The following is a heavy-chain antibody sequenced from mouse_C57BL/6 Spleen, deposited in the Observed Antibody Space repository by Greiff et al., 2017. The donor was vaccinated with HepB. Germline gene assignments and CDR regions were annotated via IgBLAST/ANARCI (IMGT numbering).Heavy chain of an antibody. CDR2: ISSGSSTI. V-gene: IGHV5-17*01. Sequence: EVQGVESGGGLVKPGGSLKLSCAASGFTFSDYGMHWVRQAPEKGLEWVAYISSGSSTIYYADTVKGRFTISRDNAKNTLFLQMTSLRSEDTAMYYCARHGPTYYFDYWGQGTTLTVSS. J-gene: IGHJ2*01. CDR1: GFTFSDYG. CDR3: ARHGPTYYFDY.